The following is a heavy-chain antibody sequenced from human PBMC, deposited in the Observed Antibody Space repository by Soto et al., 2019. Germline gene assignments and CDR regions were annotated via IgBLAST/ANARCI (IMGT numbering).Heavy chain of an antibody. Sequence: QVLLVQSGAEVKTPGASVKVSCKASGYTFTGYYMHWVRQAPGQGLEWMGWINPNSGDTNYAQKFQDRVTMTRDTSISITYMELIRLSSDDTAVYYCARDASETLRNSYHNDYWGQGTLVTVSS. CDR2: INPNSGDT. CDR3: ARDASETLRNSYHNDY. D-gene: IGHD5-18*01. CDR1: GYTFTGYY. J-gene: IGHJ4*02. V-gene: IGHV1-2*02.